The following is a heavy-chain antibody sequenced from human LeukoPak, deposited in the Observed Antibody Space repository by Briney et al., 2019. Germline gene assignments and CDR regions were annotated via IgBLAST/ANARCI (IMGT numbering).Heavy chain of an antibody. CDR3: AGGRQLLRGRYYHYYGMDV. CDR2: INHSGST. D-gene: IGHD2-2*01. J-gene: IGHJ6*02. Sequence: SETLSPTCGVCIGSFRAYYWSWIRQPPGKGLEWIGEINHSGSTNYNPSLKSRVTISVDTSKNQFSLKLSSVTAADTAVYYCAGGRQLLRGRYYHYYGMDVWGQGTTVTVSS. CDR1: IGSFRAYY. V-gene: IGHV4-34*01.